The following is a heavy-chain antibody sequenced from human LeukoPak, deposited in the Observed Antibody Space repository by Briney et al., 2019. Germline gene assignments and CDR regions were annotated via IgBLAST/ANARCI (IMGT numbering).Heavy chain of an antibody. Sequence: SETLSLTCVVSGGSFSGYFWSWIRQSPGKGLEWIGEINRVGSTNSSPSLKSRVTLSVDTSKNEFSLKVNSVTAADTALYFCAKGGTKVGYYYYRDVWGKGTAVTVSS. J-gene: IGHJ6*03. CDR2: INRVGST. CDR3: AKGGTKVGYYYYRDV. D-gene: IGHD1/OR15-1a*01. V-gene: IGHV4-34*01. CDR1: GGSFSGYF.